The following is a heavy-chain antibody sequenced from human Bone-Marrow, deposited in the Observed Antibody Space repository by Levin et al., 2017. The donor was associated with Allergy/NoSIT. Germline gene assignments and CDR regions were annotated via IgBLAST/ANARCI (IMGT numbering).Heavy chain of an antibody. CDR3: AVNWSGYFVPFAY. D-gene: IGHD3-3*01. Sequence: GASVKVSCRASGYKLGDYGIHWVRQVPGQGLEWMGWINTENGNTKYAQKLEGRVSMTTDTSTNTAYMDLKSLKSDDTAVYFCAVNWSGYFVPFAYWRQGTLVTVSS. J-gene: IGHJ4*01. CDR1: GYKLGDYG. CDR2: INTENGNT. V-gene: IGHV1-18*01.